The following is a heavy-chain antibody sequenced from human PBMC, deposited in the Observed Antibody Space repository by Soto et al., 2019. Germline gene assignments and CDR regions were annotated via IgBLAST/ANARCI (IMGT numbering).Heavy chain of an antibody. Sequence: QVQLVESGGGVVQPGRSLRLSCAASGFTFSSYAMHWVRHAPGKGLEWVAVISYDGSNKYYADSVEGRFTISRDNSKNTMYLQMNSLRAEDTAVYYCARVAVEMATIHVFDYWGQGTLVTVSS. CDR3: ARVAVEMATIHVFDY. CDR1: GFTFSSYA. D-gene: IGHD5-12*01. CDR2: ISYDGSNK. V-gene: IGHV3-30-3*01. J-gene: IGHJ4*02.